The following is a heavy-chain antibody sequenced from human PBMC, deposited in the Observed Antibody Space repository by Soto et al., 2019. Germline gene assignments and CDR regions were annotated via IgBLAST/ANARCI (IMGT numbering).Heavy chain of an antibody. J-gene: IGHJ5*02. D-gene: IGHD2-21*01. V-gene: IGHV4-31*03. Sequence: SETLSLTCSVSGAALNSGNYYWSWIRQVPGKGLEGIGHIYVTGAVDYNPSLRDRITISQDTSERQFSLNLRLVTAADTAVYYCARLRIATNNYKWFDPWGQGTLVTVSS. CDR2: IYVTGAV. CDR3: ARLRIATNNYKWFDP. CDR1: GAALNSGNYY.